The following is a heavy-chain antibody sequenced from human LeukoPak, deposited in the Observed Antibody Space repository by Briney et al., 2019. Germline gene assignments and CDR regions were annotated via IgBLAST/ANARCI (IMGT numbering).Heavy chain of an antibody. CDR1: GDSISSYY. Sequence: SETLSLTCTVSGDSISSYYWSWIRQPPGKGLEWIGYIYSSGSTNYNPSLKSRVTISVDTSKNQFSLKLSSVTAADTAVYYCARDQAYYYGSGSYYKALYYYYGMDVWGQGTTVTVSS. CDR3: ARDQAYYYGSGSYYKALYYYYGMDV. V-gene: IGHV4-59*01. CDR2: IYSSGST. D-gene: IGHD3-10*01. J-gene: IGHJ6*02.